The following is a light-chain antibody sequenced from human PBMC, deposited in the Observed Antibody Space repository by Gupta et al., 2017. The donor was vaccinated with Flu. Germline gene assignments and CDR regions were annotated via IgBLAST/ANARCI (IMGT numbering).Light chain of an antibody. V-gene: IGKV1-5*03. J-gene: IGKJ2*01. CDR3: QQTQSNSGSS. Sequence: DIQLTQSPSALSASVGDRVTITCRASQSVTRWLAWYQQKPGKAPNLLIYKASTLQDGVPSRFGGTGSGTEFTLTINNLQPDDFATYYCQQTQSNSGSSFGQGTKVHIK. CDR2: KAS. CDR1: QSVTRW.